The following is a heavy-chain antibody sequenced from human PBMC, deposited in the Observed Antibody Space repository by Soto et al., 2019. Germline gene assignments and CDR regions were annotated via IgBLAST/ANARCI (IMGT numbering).Heavy chain of an antibody. CDR1: GFTFSSYW. Sequence: EVHLEESGGGLVHPGGSPRLSCAASGFTFSSYWMNWVRQAPGKGLEWVANIDEDGSEYNDAESVRGRFTISRDNAKNTLYLQMNSLRAADTAVYYCARTGDGHHDFLDYWGQGILVSVSS. D-gene: IGHD1-1*01. CDR3: ARTGDGHHDFLDY. V-gene: IGHV3-7*01. CDR2: IDEDGSEY. J-gene: IGHJ4*02.